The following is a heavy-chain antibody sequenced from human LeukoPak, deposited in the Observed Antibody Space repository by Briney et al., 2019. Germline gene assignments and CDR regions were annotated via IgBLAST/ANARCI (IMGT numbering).Heavy chain of an antibody. J-gene: IGHJ4*02. CDR1: GYTFTGYY. CDR3: AKDRWLVTMVRGVIIDY. CDR2: INPNSGGT. Sequence: ASVKVSCKASGYTFTGYYMHWLRQAPGHGLEWMGRINPNSGGTNYAQQFQGRVTMTRDTSISTAYMELSRLRSDDAAVYYCAKDRWLVTMVRGVIIDYWGQGTLVTVSS. V-gene: IGHV1-2*06. D-gene: IGHD3-10*01.